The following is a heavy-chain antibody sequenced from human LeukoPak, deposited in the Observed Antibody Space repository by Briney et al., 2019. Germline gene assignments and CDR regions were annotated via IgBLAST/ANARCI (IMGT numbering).Heavy chain of an antibody. CDR2: INPNSGGT. Sequence: GASVKVSCKASGYTFTGYYMHWVRQAPGQGLEWMGRINPNSGGTNYAQKFQGRVTMTRDTSISTAYMELSRLRSDDTAVYYCARSTPGVSRDGYNLAYWGQGTLVTVSS. CDR1: GYTFTGYY. D-gene: IGHD5-24*01. CDR3: ARSTPGVSRDGYNLAY. J-gene: IGHJ4*02. V-gene: IGHV1-2*06.